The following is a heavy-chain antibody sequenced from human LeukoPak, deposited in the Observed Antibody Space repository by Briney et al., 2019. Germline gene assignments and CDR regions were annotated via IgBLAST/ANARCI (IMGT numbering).Heavy chain of an antibody. CDR2: INHSGST. J-gene: IGHJ3*02. Sequence: SETLSFTCAVYGGSFSGYYWSWIRQPPGKGLEWIGEINHSGSTNYNPSLKSRVTISVDTSKNQFSLKLSSVTAADTAVYYCAKLLNFAFDIWGQGTMVTVSS. D-gene: IGHD3-10*01. CDR1: GGSFSGYY. V-gene: IGHV4-34*01. CDR3: AKLLNFAFDI.